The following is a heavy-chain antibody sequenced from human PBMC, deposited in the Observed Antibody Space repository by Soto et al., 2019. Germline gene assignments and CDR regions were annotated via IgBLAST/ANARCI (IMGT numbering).Heavy chain of an antibody. V-gene: IGHV4-34*01. Sequence: PSETLSLTCAVYGGSFSGYYWSWIRQPPGKGLEWIGEINHSGSTNYNPSLKSRVTISVDTSKNQFSLKLSSVTAADTAVYYCARIGDDYSNPKGDYYYGMDVWGQGTTVTVSS. CDR2: INHSGST. D-gene: IGHD4-4*01. CDR1: GGSFSGYY. J-gene: IGHJ6*02. CDR3: ARIGDDYSNPKGDYYYGMDV.